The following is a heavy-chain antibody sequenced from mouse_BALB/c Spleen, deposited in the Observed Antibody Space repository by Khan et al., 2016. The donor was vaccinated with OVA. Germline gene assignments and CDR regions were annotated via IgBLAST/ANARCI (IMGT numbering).Heavy chain of an antibody. CDR3: ARNYDYDEGLAY. D-gene: IGHD2-4*01. J-gene: IGHJ3*01. Sequence: QVQLKQSGPGLVQPSQSLSITCTVSGFSLTSYGVHWVRQSPGKGLEWLGVIWSGGITDYSAAFISSLSISKDNSKSQVFFKMNSLQANDTAIYYCARNYDYDEGLAYWGQGTLVTVSA. V-gene: IGHV2-2*02. CDR2: IWSGGIT. CDR1: GFSLTSYG.